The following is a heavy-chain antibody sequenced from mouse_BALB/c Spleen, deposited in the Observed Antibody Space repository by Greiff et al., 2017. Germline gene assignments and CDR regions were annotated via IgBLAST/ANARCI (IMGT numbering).Heavy chain of an antibody. CDR3: ARTGDGDDVGGGSYYAMDY. CDR2: IDPANGNT. CDR1: GFNIKDTY. J-gene: IGHJ4*01. Sequence: EVQLQQSGAELVKPGASVKLSCTASGFNIKDTYMHWVKQRPEQGLEWIGRIDPANGNTKYDPKFQGKATITADTSSNTAYLQLSSLTSEDTAVYDCARTGDGDDVGGGSYYAMDYWGQGTSVTVSS. D-gene: IGHD2-2*01. V-gene: IGHV14-3*02.